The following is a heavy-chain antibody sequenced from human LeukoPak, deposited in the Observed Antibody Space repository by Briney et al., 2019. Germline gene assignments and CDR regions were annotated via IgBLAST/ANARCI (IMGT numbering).Heavy chain of an antibody. CDR3: ARDSKYYYDSSGYL. J-gene: IGHJ5*02. Sequence: GGSLRLSCAASGFTFSSYSMNWVRQAPGKGLEWVSYISSSSSTIYYADSVKGRFTISRDNAKNSLYLQMNSLRAEDTAVYYCARDSKYYYDSSGYLWGQGTLVTVSS. V-gene: IGHV3-48*04. D-gene: IGHD3-22*01. CDR1: GFTFSSYS. CDR2: ISSSSSTI.